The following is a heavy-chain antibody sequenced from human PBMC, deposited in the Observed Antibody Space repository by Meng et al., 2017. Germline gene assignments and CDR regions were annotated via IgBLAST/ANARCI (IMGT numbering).Heavy chain of an antibody. CDR3: ARDAAYTVTYYYYYYGMDV. CDR2: ISSSGSII. V-gene: IGHV3-11*01. J-gene: IGHJ6*02. D-gene: IGHD4-17*01. Sequence: GGSLRPSCAASGFTFSDYYMRWIRQAPGKGLEWVSYISSSGSIIYYADSVKGRFTISRENAKNSLYLQMNSLRAEDTAVYYCARDAAYTVTYYYYYYGMDVWGQGTTVTVSS. CDR1: GFTFSDYY.